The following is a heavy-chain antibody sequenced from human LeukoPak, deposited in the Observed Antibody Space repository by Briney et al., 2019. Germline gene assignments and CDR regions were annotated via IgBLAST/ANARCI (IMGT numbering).Heavy chain of an antibody. CDR3: ARDRGYSYGYDCYFDY. V-gene: IGHV3-48*04. D-gene: IGHD5-18*01. Sequence: GGSLRLSCAASGFTFSSYSMNWVSQAPGKGLEWVSYISSSSSTIYYADSVKGRFTISRDNAKNSLYLQMNSLRAEDTAVYYCARDRGYSYGYDCYFDYWGQGTLVTVSS. CDR1: GFTFSSYS. CDR2: ISSSSSTI. J-gene: IGHJ4*02.